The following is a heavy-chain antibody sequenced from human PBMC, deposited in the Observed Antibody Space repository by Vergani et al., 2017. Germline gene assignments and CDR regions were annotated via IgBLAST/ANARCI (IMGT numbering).Heavy chain of an antibody. CDR3: AKDKHPSIAVAGGGFDY. CDR1: GFTFDDYA. CDR2: ISWNSGSI. V-gene: IGHV3-9*01. Sequence: EVQLVESGGGLVQPGRSLRLSCAASGFTFDDYAMHWVRQAPGKGLEWVSGISWNSGSIGYADSVKGRFTISRDNAKNSLYLQMNSLRAEDTALYYCAKDKHPSIAVAGGGFDYWGQGTLVTVSS. J-gene: IGHJ4*02. D-gene: IGHD6-19*01.